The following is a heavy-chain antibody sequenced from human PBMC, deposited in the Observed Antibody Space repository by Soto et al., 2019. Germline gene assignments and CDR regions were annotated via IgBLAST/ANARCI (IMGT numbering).Heavy chain of an antibody. J-gene: IGHJ5*02. V-gene: IGHV3-21*01. CDR2: ISSSSSYI. Sequence: GGSLRLSCAASGFTFSSYSMIWVRQSPGKGLEWVSSISSSSSYIYYADSVKGRFTISRDNAKNSLYLQMNSLRAEDTAVYYCATSLWNNWFDPWGQGTLVTVSS. CDR3: ATSLWNNWFDP. D-gene: IGHD2-21*01. CDR1: GFTFSSYS.